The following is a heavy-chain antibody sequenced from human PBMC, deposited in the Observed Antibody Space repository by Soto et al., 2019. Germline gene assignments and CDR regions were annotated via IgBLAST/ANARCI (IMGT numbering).Heavy chain of an antibody. CDR3: ASSLVVVAATPPYYFDY. CDR1: GGSFSGYY. V-gene: IGHV4-34*01. D-gene: IGHD2-15*01. CDR2: INHSGST. J-gene: IGHJ4*02. Sequence: QVQLQQWGAGLLKPSETLSLTCAVYGGSFSGYYWSWIRQPPGKGLEWIGEINHSGSTNYNPSLKSRVTLSVDTSKNQFSLKLSSVTAADTAVYYCASSLVVVAATPPYYFDYWGQGTLVTVSS.